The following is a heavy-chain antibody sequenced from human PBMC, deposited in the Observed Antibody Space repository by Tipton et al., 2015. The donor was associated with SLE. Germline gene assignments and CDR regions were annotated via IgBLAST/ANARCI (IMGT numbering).Heavy chain of an antibody. J-gene: IGHJ4*02. CDR2: ISSSSSYI. CDR1: GFTFSSYS. D-gene: IGHD3-22*01. Sequence: SLRLSCAASGFTFSSYSMNWVRQAPGKGLEWVSSISSSSSYIYYADSVKGRFTISRDNAKNSLNLQMNSLRAEDTAVYYCAKDGADSSGQYVYYFDYWGQGSLVTVSS. V-gene: IGHV3-21*04. CDR3: AKDGADSSGQYVYYFDY.